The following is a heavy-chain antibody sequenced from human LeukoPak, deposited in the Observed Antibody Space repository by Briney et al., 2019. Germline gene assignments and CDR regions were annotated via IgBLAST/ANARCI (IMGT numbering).Heavy chain of an antibody. CDR1: DGSISYNY. CDR3: ARDRGIMAVADS. J-gene: IGHJ4*02. V-gene: IGHV4-4*07. Sequence: PSETLSLTCTVSDGSISYNYWSWIRQPVGRGLEWIGRIYTSGSTNYNPSLKSRVTISVDKPKNQLSLKLSSVTAADTAVYYCARDRGIMAVADSWGQGTLVTVSS. D-gene: IGHD6-19*01. CDR2: IYTSGST.